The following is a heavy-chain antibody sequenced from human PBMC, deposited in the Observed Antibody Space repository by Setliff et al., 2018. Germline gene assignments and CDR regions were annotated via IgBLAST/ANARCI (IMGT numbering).Heavy chain of an antibody. D-gene: IGHD3-22*01. CDR2: LSDDGSNE. CDR3: AKGLKSSGPDWYFDY. CDR1: GFTVSSFS. Sequence: GGSLRLSCAASGFTVSSFSMHWVRQAPVKGLDWVATLSDDGSNEFYADSVKGRFTISRDNSKNTLYLQMNSLRAEDTAVNYCAKGLKSSGPDWYFDYWGPGTLVTVSS. V-gene: IGHV3-30*18. J-gene: IGHJ4*02.